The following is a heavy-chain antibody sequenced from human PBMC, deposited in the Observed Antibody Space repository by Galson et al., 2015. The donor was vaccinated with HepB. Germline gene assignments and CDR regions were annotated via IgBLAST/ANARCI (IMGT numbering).Heavy chain of an antibody. Sequence: SVKVSCKASGYTFTGYYMHWVRQAPGQGLEWMGRINPNSGGTNYAQKFQGRVTMTRDTSISTAYMELSRLRSDDTAVYYCARGLGYCTGGVCKGAFDIWGQGTMVTVSS. J-gene: IGHJ3*02. CDR3: ARGLGYCTGGVCKGAFDI. V-gene: IGHV1-2*06. CDR1: GYTFTGYY. D-gene: IGHD2-8*02. CDR2: INPNSGGT.